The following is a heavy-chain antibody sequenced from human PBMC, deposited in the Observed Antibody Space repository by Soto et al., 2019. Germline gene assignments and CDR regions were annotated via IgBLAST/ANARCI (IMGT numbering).Heavy chain of an antibody. CDR2: ISAYNGNT. D-gene: IGHD1-26*01. V-gene: IGHV1-18*01. J-gene: IGHJ4*02. Sequence: QVQLVQSGAEVKKPGASVKVSCKASGYTFTSYGISWVRQAPGQGLEWMGWISAYNGNTNYAQKLQGRVTMTTDTTPNAACMELRSRRSDAEAVDYCARLQWELGSRAYWGQGTLVTVSS. CDR1: GYTFTSYG. CDR3: ARLQWELGSRAY.